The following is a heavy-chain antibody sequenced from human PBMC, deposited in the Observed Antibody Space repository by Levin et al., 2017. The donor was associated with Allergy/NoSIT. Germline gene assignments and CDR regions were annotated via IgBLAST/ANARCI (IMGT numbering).Heavy chain of an antibody. J-gene: IGHJ3*01. CDR2: ISWNSGNI. CDR1: GFTFDDYA. V-gene: IGHV3-9*01. CDR3: AKGADSRGSANAFDV. Sequence: PGGSLRLSCAASGFTFDDYAMHWVRQAPGKGLEWVSGISWNSGNICYGDSVKGRFTISRDTAKNSLYLQMNSLRAEDTALYYCAKGADSRGSANAFDVWGQGTMVTVSS. D-gene: IGHD3-22*01.